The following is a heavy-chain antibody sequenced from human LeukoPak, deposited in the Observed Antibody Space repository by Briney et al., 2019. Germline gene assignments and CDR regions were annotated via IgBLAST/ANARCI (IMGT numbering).Heavy chain of an antibody. D-gene: IGHD3-22*01. CDR1: GYSISSGYY. J-gene: IGHJ3*02. CDR3: ARDRFVYYYDRSANEGGAFDI. Sequence: SETLSLTCAVSGYSISSGYYWGWIRQPPGKGLEWLGSIYHSGSTYYNPSLKSRVTISVDTSKNQFSLKLSSVTAADTAVYYCARDRFVYYYDRSANEGGAFDIWGQGTMVTVSS. V-gene: IGHV4-38-2*02. CDR2: IYHSGST.